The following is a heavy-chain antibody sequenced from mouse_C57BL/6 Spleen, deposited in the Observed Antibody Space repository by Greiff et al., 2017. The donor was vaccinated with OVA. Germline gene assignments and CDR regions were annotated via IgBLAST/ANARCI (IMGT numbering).Heavy chain of an antibody. CDR1: GYTFTDYY. CDR2: INPNNGGT. V-gene: IGHV1-26*01. Sequence: EVQLQQSGPELVKPGASVKISCKASGYTFTDYYMNWVKQSHGKSLEWIGDINPNNGGTSYNQKFKGKATLTVDKSSSTAYMELRSLTSEDSAVYYCARWGWGYYAMDYWGQGTSVTVSS. CDR3: ARWGWGYYAMDY. D-gene: IGHD2-3*01. J-gene: IGHJ4*01.